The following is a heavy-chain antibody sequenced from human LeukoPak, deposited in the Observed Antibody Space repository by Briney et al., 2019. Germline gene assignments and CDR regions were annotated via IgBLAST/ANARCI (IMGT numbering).Heavy chain of an antibody. Sequence: GGSLRLSCAASGFTFSSYGMHWVRQAPGKGLEWVSSISSTSSYIYYADSVKGRFTISRDNAKNSLYLQMNSLRAEDTAVYYCARVFGVDRFDYWGQGTLVTVSS. J-gene: IGHJ4*02. V-gene: IGHV3-21*01. CDR3: ARVFGVDRFDY. CDR1: GFTFSSYG. D-gene: IGHD3-16*01. CDR2: ISSTSSYI.